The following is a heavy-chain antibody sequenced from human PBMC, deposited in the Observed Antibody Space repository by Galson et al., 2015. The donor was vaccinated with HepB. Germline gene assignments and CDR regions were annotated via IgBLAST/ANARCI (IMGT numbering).Heavy chain of an antibody. J-gene: IGHJ5*02. CDR1: GFSLSTSGMC. CDR3: ARISSRYNWFDP. D-gene: IGHD2-15*01. Sequence: PALVKPTQTLTLTCTFSGFSLSTSGMCVSWIRQPPGKALEWLARIDWDDDKYYSTSLKTRLTISKDTSKNQVVLTMTNMDPVDTATYYCARISSRYNWFDPRGQGTLVTVSS. CDR2: IDWDDDK. V-gene: IGHV2-70*11.